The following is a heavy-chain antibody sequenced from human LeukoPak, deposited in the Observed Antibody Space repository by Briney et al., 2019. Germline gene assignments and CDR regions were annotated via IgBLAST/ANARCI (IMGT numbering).Heavy chain of an antibody. CDR3: ARDQGAGFDY. J-gene: IGHJ4*02. CDR2: IWYDGSNK. CDR1: GFTFSSYG. Sequence: GGSLRLSCAASGFTFSSYGMHWVRQAPGKGLEWVAVIWYDGSNKYYADSVKGRFTISRDNAKNSLCLQMNSLRAEDTAVYYCARDQGAGFDYWGQGTLVTVSS. V-gene: IGHV3-33*01. D-gene: IGHD6-19*01.